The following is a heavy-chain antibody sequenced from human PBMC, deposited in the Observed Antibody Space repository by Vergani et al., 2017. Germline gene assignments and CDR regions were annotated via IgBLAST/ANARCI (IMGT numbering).Heavy chain of an antibody. D-gene: IGHD4-17*01. CDR3: ARSSMGVTTFGY. CDR1: GGSFGNYY. CDR2: IHANGNT. J-gene: IGHJ4*02. Sequence: QVQLQESGPGVVKPSQTLSLTCAISGGSFGNYYWNWIRRPAGKGLEWMGRIHANGNTKYNPSLESRVTMSLDTSTTQFSLKLNSLTAADTAVYYCARSSMGVTTFGYWGQGALVTVSS. V-gene: IGHV4-4*07.